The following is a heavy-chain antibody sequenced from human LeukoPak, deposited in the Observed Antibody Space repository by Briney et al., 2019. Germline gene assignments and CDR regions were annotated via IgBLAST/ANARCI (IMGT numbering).Heavy chain of an antibody. CDR3: ANVYYFGSGTYESRNFDY. CDR2: ISGGGGST. D-gene: IGHD3-10*01. CDR1: GFTFSSYA. V-gene: IGHV3-23*01. J-gene: IGHJ4*02. Sequence: PGGSLRLSCAASGFTFSSYAMSWVRQGPGKGLEWVSPISGGGGSTYYADSVTGRFTISRDNSKNTLYLQMNSLRAEDTAVYYCANVYYFGSGTYESRNFDYWGQGILVTVSS.